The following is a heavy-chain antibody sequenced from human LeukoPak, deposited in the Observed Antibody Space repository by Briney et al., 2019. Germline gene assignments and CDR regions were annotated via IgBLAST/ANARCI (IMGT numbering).Heavy chain of an antibody. CDR1: GFTFGSYA. D-gene: IGHD3-10*01. J-gene: IGHJ4*02. CDR3: ARDLRVVRGVIEYYFDY. V-gene: IGHV3-30*04. CDR2: ISYDGSNK. Sequence: GGSLRLSCAASGFTFGSYAMHWVRQAPGKGLEGVAVISYDGSNKYYADSVKGRFTISRDNSKNTLYLQMNSLRAEDTAVYYCARDLRVVRGVIEYYFDYWGQGTLVTVSS.